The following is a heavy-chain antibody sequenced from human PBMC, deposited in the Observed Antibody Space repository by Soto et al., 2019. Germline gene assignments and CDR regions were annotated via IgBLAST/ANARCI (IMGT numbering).Heavy chain of an antibody. CDR2: IIPIFGTA. D-gene: IGHD3-10*01. V-gene: IGHV1-69*12. Sequence: QVQLVQSGAEVKKPGSSVKVSCKASGGTFSSYAISWVRQAPGQGLEWMGGIIPIFGTADYAQKFQGRVTITADESTSTAYMELSSLRSEDKALYYCASIRANTYYYGMDVWGQGTTVTVSS. CDR1: GGTFSSYA. CDR3: ASIRANTYYYGMDV. J-gene: IGHJ6*02.